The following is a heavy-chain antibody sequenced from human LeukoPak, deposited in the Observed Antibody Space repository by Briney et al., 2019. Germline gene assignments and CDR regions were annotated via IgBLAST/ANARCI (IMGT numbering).Heavy chain of an antibody. CDR1: GGSISSSSYY. V-gene: IGHV3-74*01. CDR2: INSDGSST. Sequence: PSETLSLTCTVSGGSISSSSYYWGWIRQAPGKGLVWVSRINSDGSSTSYADSVKGRFTISRDKAKNTLYLQMNSLRAEDTAVYYCAREGVWSSSWYTGTVSVAFDYWGQGTLVTVSS. J-gene: IGHJ4*02. CDR3: AREGVWSSSWYTGTVSVAFDY. D-gene: IGHD6-13*01.